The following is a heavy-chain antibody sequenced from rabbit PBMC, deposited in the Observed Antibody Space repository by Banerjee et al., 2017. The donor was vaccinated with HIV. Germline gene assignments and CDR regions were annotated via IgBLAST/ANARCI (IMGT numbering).Heavy chain of an antibody. CDR2: IYISSGST. D-gene: IGHD2-1*01. Sequence: QEQLVESGGGLVQPEGSLTLTCKASGFDFSNSYFMCWVRQAPGKGLEWIACIYISSGSTYYASWVNGRFTISSDNAQNTVDLQMNSLTAADTATYFCAREREYIYDDYGDYAMDLWGPGTLVTVS. V-gene: IGHV1S47*01. CDR1: GFDFSNSYF. J-gene: IGHJ6*01. CDR3: AREREYIYDDYGDYAMDL.